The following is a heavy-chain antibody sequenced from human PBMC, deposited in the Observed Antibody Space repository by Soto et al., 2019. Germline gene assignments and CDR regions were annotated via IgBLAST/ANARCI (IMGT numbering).Heavy chain of an antibody. CDR3: ARGQSALLLDC. Sequence: QLQLQQWGAGLLKPSETLSLTCAVYGGSFSGYYWCWIRQPPGKGLEWIGEISHSGSTNYNPSLKSRVTISVDTSKNQFSLKLSSVTAAYTAVYYWARGQSALLLDCWGQGVRVTASS. CDR1: GGSFSGYY. CDR2: ISHSGST. J-gene: IGHJ4*02. D-gene: IGHD2-8*02. V-gene: IGHV4-34*01.